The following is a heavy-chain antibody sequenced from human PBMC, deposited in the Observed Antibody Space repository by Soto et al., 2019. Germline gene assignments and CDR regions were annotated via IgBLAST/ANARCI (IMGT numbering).Heavy chain of an antibody. V-gene: IGHV3-30-3*01. CDR1: GFTFSSYA. CDR3: ARDKRGYSYGYYYYGMDV. D-gene: IGHD5-18*01. J-gene: IGHJ6*02. Sequence: GGSLRLSCAASGFTFSSYAMHWVRQAPGKGLEWVAVISYDGSNKYYADSVKGRFTISRDNSKNTLYLQMNSLRAEDTAVYYCARDKRGYSYGYYYYGMDVWGQGTTVTVS. CDR2: ISYDGSNK.